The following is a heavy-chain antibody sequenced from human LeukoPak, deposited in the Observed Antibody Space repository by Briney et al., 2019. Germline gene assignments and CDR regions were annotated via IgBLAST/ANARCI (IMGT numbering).Heavy chain of an antibody. Sequence: SVKVSCKASGGTFSSYAISWVRQAPGQGLEWMGGIIPIFGTANYAQKLQGRVTMTTDTSTSTAYMELRSLRSEDTAVYYCARDPDYSSSWYGESWGQGTLVTVSS. J-gene: IGHJ4*02. CDR2: IIPIFGTA. D-gene: IGHD6-13*01. CDR1: GGTFSSYA. CDR3: ARDPDYSSSWYGES. V-gene: IGHV1-69*05.